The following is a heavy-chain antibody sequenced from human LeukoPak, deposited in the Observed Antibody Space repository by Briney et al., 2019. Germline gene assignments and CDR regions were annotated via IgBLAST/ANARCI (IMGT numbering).Heavy chain of an antibody. D-gene: IGHD6-13*01. CDR1: GYSFTRYW. CDR2: IYPNDSDT. J-gene: IGHJ4*02. Sequence: HGESLKISCKGSGYSFTRYWIAWVRQMPGKGLEWMGIIYPNDSDTRYSPSFQGQVTISADKSINTAYLQWSSLKASDTAMYYCARLRYSSSWYSPLYSFDYWGQGTLVTVSS. V-gene: IGHV5-51*01. CDR3: ARLRYSSSWYSPLYSFDY.